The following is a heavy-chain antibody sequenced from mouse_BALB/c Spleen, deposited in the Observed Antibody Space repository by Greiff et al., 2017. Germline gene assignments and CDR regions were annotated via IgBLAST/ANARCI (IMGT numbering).Heavy chain of an antibody. CDR3: ARRRIYYAMDY. Sequence: EVQRVESGGGLVKLGGSLKLSCAASGFTFSSYYMSWVRQTPEKRLELVAAINSNGGSTYYPDTVKGRFTISRDNAKNTLYLQMSSLKSEDTALYYCARRRIYYAMDYWGQGTSVTVSS. CDR2: INSNGGST. CDR1: GFTFSSYY. J-gene: IGHJ4*01. V-gene: IGHV5-6-2*01.